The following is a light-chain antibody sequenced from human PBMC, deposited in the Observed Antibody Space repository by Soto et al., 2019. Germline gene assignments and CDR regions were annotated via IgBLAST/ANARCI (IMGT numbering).Light chain of an antibody. CDR3: SLYTTSSTLI. J-gene: IGLJ2*01. CDR2: EVS. Sequence: QSALTQPASVSGSPGQSIAISCTGTSSDVGGYHYVSWYQQHPGRAPKLMIYEVSNRPSGVSNRFSGSKSDNTASLTISGLQAEDEADYYCSLYTTSSTLIFGGGTKLTVL. CDR1: SSDVGGYHY. V-gene: IGLV2-14*01.